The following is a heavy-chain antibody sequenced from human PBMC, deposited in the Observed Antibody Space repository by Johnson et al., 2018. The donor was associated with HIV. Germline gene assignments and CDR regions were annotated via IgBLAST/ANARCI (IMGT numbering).Heavy chain of an antibody. CDR3: KISSSTGFEF. CDR2: ISHDGSHK. CDR1: GFTFSS. Sequence: QVQLVESGGGVVQPGRSLRLSCAASGFTFSSMHWDRQAPGKGLEWVAVISHDGSHKYYADSVKGRFTISRDNAKNSLYLQMNSLRAEDTAVYYCKISSSTGFEFWGQGTMVTVSS. J-gene: IGHJ3*01. D-gene: IGHD6-6*01. V-gene: IGHV3-30*03.